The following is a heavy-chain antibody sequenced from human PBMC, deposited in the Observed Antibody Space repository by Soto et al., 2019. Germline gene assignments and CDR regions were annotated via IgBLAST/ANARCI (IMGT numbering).Heavy chain of an antibody. CDR1: GDSYSISTYS. Sequence: PSETLSLTCNMSGDSYSISTYSWSWIRQPPGKALQWIGFIYQSGVTSYNPSLASRVSISLDRSNNQCSLKLKSVTAADTAVYFCAGMPYTSGLRFDPWGQGTQVTVSS. D-gene: IGHD6-19*01. CDR2: IYQSGVT. J-gene: IGHJ5*02. V-gene: IGHV4-30-2*01. CDR3: AGMPYTSGLRFDP.